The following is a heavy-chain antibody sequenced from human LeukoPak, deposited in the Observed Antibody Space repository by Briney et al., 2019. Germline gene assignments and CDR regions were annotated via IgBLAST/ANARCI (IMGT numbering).Heavy chain of an antibody. V-gene: IGHV4-59*01. J-gene: IGHJ4*02. Sequence: SETLSLTCTVSGGSISSYYWSWIRHPPGKGLEWIGYIYYSGNTNYNPSLKSRVTISVDTSKNQFSLNLSSVTAADTAVYYCARNTPKRGSYGYYFDYWGQGSLVTVSS. CDR1: GGSISSYY. D-gene: IGHD1-26*01. CDR2: IYYSGNT. CDR3: ARNTPKRGSYGYYFDY.